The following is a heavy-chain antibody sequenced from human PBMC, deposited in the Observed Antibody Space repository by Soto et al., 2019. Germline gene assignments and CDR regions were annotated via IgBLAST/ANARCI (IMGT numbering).Heavy chain of an antibody. V-gene: IGHV3-74*01. CDR3: FREVCGGGLCKVFDY. Sequence: EVHLVESGGGLVQPGGSLRLSCAASGFSFSSYWMHWARQGPGKGLEWLSSINGVGTVIPHADSVKGRFTVSRDNAKNTLYLQMNSLRAEDTALYYCFREVCGGGLCKVFDYWGQGTPVTVSS. D-gene: IGHD2-15*01. CDR2: INGVGTVI. J-gene: IGHJ4*02. CDR1: GFSFSSYW.